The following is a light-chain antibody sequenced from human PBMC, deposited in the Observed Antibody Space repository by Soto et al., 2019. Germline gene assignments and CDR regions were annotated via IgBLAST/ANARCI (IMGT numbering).Light chain of an antibody. V-gene: IGKV1-5*01. CDR3: QHYHSYPYT. CDR1: QSIGGW. J-gene: IGKJ2*01. CDR2: DAS. Sequence: DIQMTQSPSTLSASVGDRVTITCRASQSIGGWLAWYQQRPGKAPRLLIYDASSVESGVPSRFSGSRSGTKFTPAISSLQPEDFATYYCQHYHSYPYTFGQGT.